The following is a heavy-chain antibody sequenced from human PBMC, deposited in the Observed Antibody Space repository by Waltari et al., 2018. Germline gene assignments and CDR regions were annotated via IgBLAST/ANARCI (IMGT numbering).Heavy chain of an antibody. Sequence: QVQLQESGPGLVKPSETLSLTCTVSGASIISYYWSWIRQPPGKGLEWIGYIYYSGSTTYNPSLKSRLTISIDTSKNQFSLNLSSVTAADTAVYYCARFPRVVIDAFDIWGQGTMVTVS. CDR1: GASIISYY. CDR3: ARFPRVVIDAFDI. J-gene: IGHJ3*02. V-gene: IGHV4-59*01. CDR2: IYYSGST. D-gene: IGHD3-3*01.